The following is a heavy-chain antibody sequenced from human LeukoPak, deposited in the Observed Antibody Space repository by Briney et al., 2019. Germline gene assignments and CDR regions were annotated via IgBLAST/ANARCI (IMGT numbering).Heavy chain of an antibody. CDR1: GGTVSSSRHS. CDR2: LYYNGST. D-gene: IGHD3-3*01. Sequence: SETLSLTCTVSGGTVSSSRHSWAWVRQPPGKGREWIVSLYYNGSTFYNPSLKSRVTISVDTSKTQFSLKLSSVTAADFAVYYCATGKVFPTYDFWSGPIDYWGQGTLVTVSS. V-gene: IGHV4-39*07. J-gene: IGHJ4*02. CDR3: ATGKVFPTYDFWSGPIDY.